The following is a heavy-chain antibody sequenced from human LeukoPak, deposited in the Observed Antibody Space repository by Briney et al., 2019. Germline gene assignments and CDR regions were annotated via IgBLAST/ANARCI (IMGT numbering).Heavy chain of an antibody. CDR1: GFTFISYT. CDR3: AREGLHYYDSSGYYAFDI. D-gene: IGHD3-22*01. CDR2: ISSSSSYI. J-gene: IGHJ3*02. V-gene: IGHV3-21*01. Sequence: GGSLRLSCAASGFTFISYTMNWVRQAPGKGLEWVSSISSSSSYIYYADSVKGRFTISRDNAKNSLYLQMNSLRAEDTAVYYCAREGLHYYDSSGYYAFDIWGQGTMVTVSS.